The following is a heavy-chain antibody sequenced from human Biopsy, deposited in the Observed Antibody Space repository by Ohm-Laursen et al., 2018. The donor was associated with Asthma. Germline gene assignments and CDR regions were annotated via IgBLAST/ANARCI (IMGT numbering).Heavy chain of an antibody. CDR3: ASYEVVTAILPMDV. V-gene: IGHV3-30*03. J-gene: IGHJ6*02. CDR2: LSHDGSDK. D-gene: IGHD2-21*02. CDR1: GFTFRNYG. Sequence: SLRLSCAASGFTFRNYGMHWVRQAPGKGLEWVAFLSHDGSDKYYGDSVKGRFTISRDNSKNTLYLQMDSLRAEDTAVYYCASYEVVTAILPMDVWGQGTTVTVSS.